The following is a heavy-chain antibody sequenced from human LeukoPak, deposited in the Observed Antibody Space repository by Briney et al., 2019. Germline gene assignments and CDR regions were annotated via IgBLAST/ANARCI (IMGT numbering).Heavy chain of an antibody. D-gene: IGHD3-10*01. CDR3: ARGGRGGKALGY. CDR1: GFTFDDYG. Sequence: GGSLRLSCAASGFTFDDYGMSWVRQAPGKGLEWVSGINWNGGSTGYADSVKGQFTISRDNAKKSLYLQMNSLRAEDTALYYCARGGRGGKALGYWGQGTLVTVSS. V-gene: IGHV3-20*04. CDR2: INWNGGST. J-gene: IGHJ4*02.